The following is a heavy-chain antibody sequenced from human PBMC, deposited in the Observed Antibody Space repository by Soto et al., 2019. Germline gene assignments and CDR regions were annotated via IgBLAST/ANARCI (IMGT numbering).Heavy chain of an antibody. CDR1: GGSIRSSGYY. Sequence: SETLSLTCTVSGGSIRSSGYYWGWIRRPTGMGQEWIGSIFHSGSTLYTPSLNGRVTISVDTFKNQFSLKMTSVTAADTVVYYCAGHATYCSSNICYEFDFWGQGSLVTVSS. D-gene: IGHD2-2*01. CDR3: AGHATYCSSNICYEFDF. CDR2: IFHSGST. V-gene: IGHV4-39*01. J-gene: IGHJ4*02.